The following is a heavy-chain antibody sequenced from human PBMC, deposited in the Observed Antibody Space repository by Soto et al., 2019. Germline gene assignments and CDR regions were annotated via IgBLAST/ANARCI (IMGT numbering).Heavy chain of an antibody. CDR3: ARFPGGYDILTGYFGPDAFDI. CDR1: GDSVSSNSAA. V-gene: IGHV6-1*01. CDR2: TYYRSKWYN. D-gene: IGHD3-9*01. Sequence: SQTLSLTCAISGDSVSSNSAAWNWIRKSPSRGLEWLGRTYYRSKWYNDYAVSVKSRITINPDTSKNQFSLQLNSVTPEDTAVYYCARFPGGYDILTGYFGPDAFDIWGQGTMVTVSS. J-gene: IGHJ3*02.